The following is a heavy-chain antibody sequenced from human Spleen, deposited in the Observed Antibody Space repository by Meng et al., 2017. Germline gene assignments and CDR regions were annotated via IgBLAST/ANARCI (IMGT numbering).Heavy chain of an antibody. CDR2: INPKSGDT. CDR1: GYNFPYYY. Sequence: QGERVESGAEVKKPGASVNVSCKPFGYNFPYYYIHWVRRAPGQGLEWMGRINPKSGDTHYAQKFQARVTMTGDTSISTAYMELSGLRSDDTAMYYCARDEDISAAGKLFGDYWGQGTLVTVSS. J-gene: IGHJ4*02. CDR3: ARDEDISAAGKLFGDY. D-gene: IGHD6-25*01. V-gene: IGHV1-2*06.